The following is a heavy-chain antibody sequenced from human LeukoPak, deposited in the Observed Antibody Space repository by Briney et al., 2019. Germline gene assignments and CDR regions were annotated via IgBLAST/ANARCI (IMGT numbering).Heavy chain of an antibody. Sequence: SQTLSLTCAISGDSVSSNSAAWNWIRQSPSRGLEWLGRTYYRSKWYNDYAVSVKSRITINPDTSKNQFSLQLNSVTPEDTAVYYCARVDRYSSSWYPHYGAFDIWGQGTMVTVSS. J-gene: IGHJ3*02. D-gene: IGHD6-13*01. CDR1: GDSVSSNSAA. CDR2: TYYRSKWYN. CDR3: ARVDRYSSSWYPHYGAFDI. V-gene: IGHV6-1*01.